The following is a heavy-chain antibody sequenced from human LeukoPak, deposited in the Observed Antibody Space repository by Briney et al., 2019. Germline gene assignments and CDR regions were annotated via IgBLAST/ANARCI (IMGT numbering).Heavy chain of an antibody. J-gene: IGHJ3*02. D-gene: IGHD4-23*01. CDR2: IYYSGST. V-gene: IGHV4-59*01. CDR3: ARDLNSINLI. Sequence: SGTLSLTCTVSGGSISSYYWSWIRQPPGKGLEWIGYIYYSGSTNYNPSLKSRVTISVDTSKNQFSLKLSSVTAADTAVYYCARDLNSINLIWGQGTMVTVSS. CDR1: GGSISSYY.